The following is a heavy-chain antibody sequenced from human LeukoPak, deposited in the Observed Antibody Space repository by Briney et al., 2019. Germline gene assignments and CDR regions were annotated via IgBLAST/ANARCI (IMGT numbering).Heavy chain of an antibody. D-gene: IGHD3-10*01. V-gene: IGHV3-66*01. J-gene: IGHJ4*02. Sequence: GGSLRLSCAASGFTISGFYMTWVRQAQGKGLEWVSVINSGGGTYYADSVRGRFTISRDNSKNTLSLQMNSLRAEDTAVYYCAREIYDSYDYWGQGTLVTVSS. CDR2: INSGGGT. CDR1: GFTISGFY. CDR3: AREIYDSYDY.